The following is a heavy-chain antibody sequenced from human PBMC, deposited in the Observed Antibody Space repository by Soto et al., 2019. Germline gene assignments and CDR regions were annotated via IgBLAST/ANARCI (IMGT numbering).Heavy chain of an antibody. CDR2: ISYDGSNK. D-gene: IGHD6-19*01. Sequence: GGSLRLSCAASGFTFSSYGMHWVRQAPGKGLEWVAVISYDGSNKYYADSVKGRFTISRDNSKNTLYLQMNSLRAEDTAVYYCAKDQGQWLRRVDAFDIWGQGTMVTVSS. V-gene: IGHV3-30*18. CDR1: GFTFSSYG. CDR3: AKDQGQWLRRVDAFDI. J-gene: IGHJ3*02.